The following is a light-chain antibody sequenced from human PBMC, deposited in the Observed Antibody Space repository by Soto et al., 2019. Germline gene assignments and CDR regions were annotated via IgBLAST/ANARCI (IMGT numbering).Light chain of an antibody. V-gene: IGKV3-20*01. CDR1: QSVSSNY. CDR2: GTS. J-gene: IGKJ3*01. CDR3: QQYGTSPFT. Sequence: EVVLTQSPGTLSLSPGERATLSCRASQSVSSNYLAWYQQKPGQAPRLLIYGTSNSATGIPDRVSGSGSGTDFTLTISRLEPEDFAVYYCQQYGTSPFTFGPGTKVDIK.